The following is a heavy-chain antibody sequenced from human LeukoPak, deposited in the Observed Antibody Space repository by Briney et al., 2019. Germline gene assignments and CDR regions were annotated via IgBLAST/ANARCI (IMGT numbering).Heavy chain of an antibody. V-gene: IGHV1-8*02. D-gene: IGHD1-14*01. Sequence: ASVKVSCKASGYTFTSYDINWVRQATGQGLEWMGWMNANSGDAGYAQKFLGRVTMTRDTSISTAYMELSSLISEDTAVYYCARGHRRDYWGQGTLVTVSS. J-gene: IGHJ4*02. CDR3: ARGHRRDY. CDR2: MNANSGDA. CDR1: GYTFTSYD.